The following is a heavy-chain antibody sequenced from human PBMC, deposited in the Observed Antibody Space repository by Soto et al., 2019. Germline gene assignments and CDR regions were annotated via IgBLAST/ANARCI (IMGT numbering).Heavy chain of an antibody. D-gene: IGHD6-19*01. CDR3: ARSEVYSSGWYNWFDP. CDR1: GGTFSSYA. CDR2: IIPIFGTA. Sequence: SVKVSCKASGGTFSSYAISWVRQAPGQGLEWMGGIIPIFGTANYAQKFQGRVTITADESTSTAYMELSSLRSEDTAVYYCARSEVYSSGWYNWFDPWGQGTLVTVSS. V-gene: IGHV1-69*13. J-gene: IGHJ5*02.